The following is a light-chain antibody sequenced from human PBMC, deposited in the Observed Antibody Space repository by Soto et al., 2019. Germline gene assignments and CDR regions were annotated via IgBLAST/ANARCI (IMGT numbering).Light chain of an antibody. J-gene: IGLJ1*01. CDR3: SSYASSSTLYV. CDR1: SSDVGGYTY. CDR2: KVN. V-gene: IGLV2-14*01. Sequence: QSVLAQPASVSGSPRQSITISCTGASSDVGGYTYVSWYQQHPGKAPKLMIYKVNNRPSGVSNRFSGSKSGNTASLTISGLQAEDEADYYCSSYASSSTLYVFGTGTRSPS.